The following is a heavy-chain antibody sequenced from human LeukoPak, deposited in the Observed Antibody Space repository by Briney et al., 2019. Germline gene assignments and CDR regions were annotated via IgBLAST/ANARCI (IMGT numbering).Heavy chain of an antibody. J-gene: IGHJ4*02. D-gene: IGHD2-2*01. Sequence: ASVKVSCKVSGYTLTELSMHWVRQAPGQGLEWMGIINPSGGSTTYAQKFQGRVTMTRDTSTSTVYMELSSLRSEDTAVYYCARADIVVVPAAMPGRPFDYWGQGTLVTVSS. V-gene: IGHV1-46*01. CDR2: INPSGGST. CDR3: ARADIVVVPAAMPGRPFDY. CDR1: GYTLTELS.